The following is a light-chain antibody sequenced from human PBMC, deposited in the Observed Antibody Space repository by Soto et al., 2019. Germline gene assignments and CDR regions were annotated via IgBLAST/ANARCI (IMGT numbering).Light chain of an antibody. CDR1: QSISNW. CDR2: DAS. Sequence: DIQMTQSPSTLSASVGDRVTITCRASQSISNWLGWYQQKPGKAPKLLIYDASSLESGVPSRFSGSGSGTAFTLTINSLQADDFATYYCQQYNRYSQTLGQGTKVEIK. V-gene: IGKV1-5*01. CDR3: QQYNRYSQT. J-gene: IGKJ1*01.